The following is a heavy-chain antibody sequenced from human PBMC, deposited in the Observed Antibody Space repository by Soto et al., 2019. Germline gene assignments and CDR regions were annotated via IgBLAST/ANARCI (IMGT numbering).Heavy chain of an antibody. Sequence: ASVKVSCKASGGTFSSYAISWVRQAPGQGLEWMGGIIPIFGTANYAQKFQGRVTITADESTSTAYMELSSLRSEDTAVYYCARGYSSGWYRRCDYLGKETLVTVSS. CDR1: GGTFSSYA. J-gene: IGHJ4*01. D-gene: IGHD6-19*01. CDR3: ARGYSSGWYRRCDY. CDR2: IIPIFGTA. V-gene: IGHV1-69*13.